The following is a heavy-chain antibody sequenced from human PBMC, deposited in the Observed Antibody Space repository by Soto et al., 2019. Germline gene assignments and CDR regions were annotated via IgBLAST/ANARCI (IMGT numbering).Heavy chain of an antibody. CDR1: GFTFSSYG. D-gene: IGHD6-19*01. V-gene: IGHV3-33*06. Sequence: GGSLRLSCAASGFTFSSYGMHWVRQAPGKGLEWVAVIWYDGSNKYYADSVKGRFTISRDNSKNTLYLQMNSLRAEDTAVYYCAKGGLVTVPFDYWGQGTPVTVSS. CDR2: IWYDGSNK. CDR3: AKGGLVTVPFDY. J-gene: IGHJ4*02.